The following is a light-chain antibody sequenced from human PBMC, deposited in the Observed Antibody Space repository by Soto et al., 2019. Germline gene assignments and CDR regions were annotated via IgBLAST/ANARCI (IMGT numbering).Light chain of an antibody. Sequence: EIVLTQSPVTLSLSPGETASLSCSASQSVGTYLAWYQLKSGQAPRLLIYEASKRATGIPARFSGRGSGTDFTLTISSLEPEDFALYYCQQGSNWPPLTFGGGTKV. CDR2: EAS. CDR1: QSVGTY. J-gene: IGKJ4*01. V-gene: IGKV3-11*01. CDR3: QQGSNWPPLT.